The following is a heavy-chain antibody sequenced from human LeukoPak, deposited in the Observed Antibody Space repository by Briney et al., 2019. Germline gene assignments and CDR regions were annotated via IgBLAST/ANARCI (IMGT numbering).Heavy chain of an antibody. D-gene: IGHD6-13*01. Sequence: NPSETLSLTCAVYGGSFSGYYWSWIRQPPGKGLEWIGEINHSGSTNYNPSLKSRVTISVDTSKNQFSLKLSSVTAADTAVYYCARGPRGIYHYWGQGTPVTVSS. V-gene: IGHV4-34*01. J-gene: IGHJ4*02. CDR2: INHSGST. CDR3: ARGPRGIYHY. CDR1: GGSFSGYY.